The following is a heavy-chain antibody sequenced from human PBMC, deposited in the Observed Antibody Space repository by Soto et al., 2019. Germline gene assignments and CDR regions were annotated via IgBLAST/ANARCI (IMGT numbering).Heavy chain of an antibody. CDR2: TYYRSKWYN. D-gene: IGHD3-10*01. CDR3: ARGGSGGRSFDY. J-gene: IGHJ4*02. CDR1: GDSVSSNSAA. Sequence: SQTLSLTCAISGDSVSSNSAAWNWIRQSPSRGLEWLGRTYYRSKWYNDYEVSAKSRITIKADTSKNQVSLQVNSVTPEDTALYYCARGGSGGRSFDYWGQGTLVTVSS. V-gene: IGHV6-1*01.